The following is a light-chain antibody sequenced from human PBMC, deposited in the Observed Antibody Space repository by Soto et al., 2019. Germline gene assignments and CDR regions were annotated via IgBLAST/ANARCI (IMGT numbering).Light chain of an antibody. CDR1: QSVSSY. V-gene: IGKV3-11*01. CDR2: DAS. CDR3: QQRSNWPPT. J-gene: IGKJ2*01. Sequence: EIVLTQSPATLSLSPGERATLSCRASQSVSSYLAWYQQKPGQAPRLRIYDASNRATGIPARFSGSGSGTDFTLTIISLEPEDFSVYYCQQRSNWPPTFGQGNKLEIK.